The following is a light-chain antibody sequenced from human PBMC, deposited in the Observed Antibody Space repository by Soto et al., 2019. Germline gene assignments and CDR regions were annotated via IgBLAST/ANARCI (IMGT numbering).Light chain of an antibody. CDR3: QQRSNWPPWT. J-gene: IGKJ1*01. V-gene: IGKV3-11*01. Sequence: EIVMTQSPATLSVSPGERVTLYCSASQSVSSYLAWYQQKPGQAPRLLIYDASNRATGIPARFSGSGSGTDFTLTISSLEPEDFAVYYCQQRSNWPPWTFGQGTKVDIK. CDR2: DAS. CDR1: QSVSSY.